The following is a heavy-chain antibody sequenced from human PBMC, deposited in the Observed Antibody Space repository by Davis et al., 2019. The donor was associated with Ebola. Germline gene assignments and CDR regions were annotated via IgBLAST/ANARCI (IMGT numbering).Heavy chain of an antibody. CDR1: GFTVSSNY. J-gene: IGHJ4*02. D-gene: IGHD6-13*01. CDR3: ARVAADGYFDY. V-gene: IGHV3-53*01. Sequence: GESLKISCAASGFTVSSNYMSWVRQAPGKGLEWVSVIYSGGSAYSADSVKGRFTISRDISKNTLYLQMNSLRAEDTAVYYCARVAADGYFDYWGQGTLVTV. CDR2: IYSGGSA.